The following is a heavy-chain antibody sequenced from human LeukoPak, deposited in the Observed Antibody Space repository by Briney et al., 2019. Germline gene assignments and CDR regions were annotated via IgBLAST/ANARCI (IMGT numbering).Heavy chain of an antibody. CDR2: IIPIFGTA. Sequence: GASVKVSCKASGYTFTSYDINWVRQAPGQGLEWMGGIIPIFGTANYAQKFQGRVTITADESTSTAYMELSSLRSEDTAVYYCAREYDEQYFQHWGQGTLVTVSS. D-gene: IGHD3-16*01. V-gene: IGHV1-69*13. CDR3: AREYDEQYFQH. CDR1: GYTFTSYD. J-gene: IGHJ1*01.